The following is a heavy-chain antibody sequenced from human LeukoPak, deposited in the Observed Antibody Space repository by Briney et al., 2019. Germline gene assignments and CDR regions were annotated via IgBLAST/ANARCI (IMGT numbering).Heavy chain of an antibody. CDR2: ISYDGSNK. V-gene: IGHV3-30-3*01. J-gene: IGHJ4*02. D-gene: IGHD1-1*01. CDR3: ARDTQTGVDY. CDR1: GFTFSSYA. Sequence: SGRSLRLSCAASGFTFSSYAMHWVRQAPGKGLEWVAVISYDGSNKYYADSVKGRFTISRDNSKNTLYLQMNSLRAEDTAVYYCARDTQTGVDYWGQGTLVTVSS.